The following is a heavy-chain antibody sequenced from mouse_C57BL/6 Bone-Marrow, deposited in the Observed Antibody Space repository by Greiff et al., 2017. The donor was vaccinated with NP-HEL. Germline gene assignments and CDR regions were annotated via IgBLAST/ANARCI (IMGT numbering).Heavy chain of an antibody. CDR1: GYTFTSYW. Sequence: QVQLQQPGAELVRPGSSVKLSCKASGYTFTSYWMHWVKQRPIQGLEWIGNIDPSDSETHYNQKFKDKATLTVDKSSSTAYMQLSSLTSEDSAVYYCAILLRNYYAMDYWGQGTSVTVSS. V-gene: IGHV1-52*01. D-gene: IGHD1-1*01. J-gene: IGHJ4*01. CDR3: AILLRNYYAMDY. CDR2: IDPSDSET.